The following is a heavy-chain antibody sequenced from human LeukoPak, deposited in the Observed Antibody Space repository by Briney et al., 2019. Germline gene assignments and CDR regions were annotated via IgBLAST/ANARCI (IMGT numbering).Heavy chain of an antibody. Sequence: GRSLRLSCAASGFTFSNYGMHWVRQAPGKGLEWVAVIWYDGGNKYYADSVKGRFTISRDNSKNTLYLQMNSLRDEDTAVYYCARSPNNWGYFDYWGQGTLVTVSS. CDR3: ARSPNNWGYFDY. D-gene: IGHD1/OR15-1a*01. J-gene: IGHJ4*02. CDR2: IWYDGGNK. CDR1: GFTFSNYG. V-gene: IGHV3-33*01.